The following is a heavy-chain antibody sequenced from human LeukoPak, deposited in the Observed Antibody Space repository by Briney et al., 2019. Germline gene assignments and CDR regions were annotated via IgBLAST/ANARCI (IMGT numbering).Heavy chain of an antibody. V-gene: IGHV3-23*01. Sequence: GGSLRLSCAASGFTFSSYSMSWVRQAPGKGLEWISGISVSGHRTYHAASVKGRFTISRDNSNNMVYLQMNSLRAEDTAVYYCVKHLLGYDSSNYRDCWGQGTLVTVSS. CDR1: GFTFSSYS. D-gene: IGHD3-22*01. CDR3: VKHLLGYDSSNYRDC. CDR2: ISVSGHRT. J-gene: IGHJ4*02.